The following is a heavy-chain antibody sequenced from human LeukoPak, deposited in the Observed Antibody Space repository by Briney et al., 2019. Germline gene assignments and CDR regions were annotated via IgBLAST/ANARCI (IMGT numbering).Heavy chain of an antibody. CDR3: AKRAPYYFDY. CDR2: ISYDGSNK. J-gene: IGHJ4*02. Sequence: PGGSLRLSCAASGFTFSSYGMHWVRQAPGKGLEWVAVISYDGSNKYYADSVKGRFTISRDNSKNTLFLQMNSLRAEDTAVYFCAKRAPYYFDYWGQGTLVTVSS. CDR1: GFTFSSYG. V-gene: IGHV3-30*18.